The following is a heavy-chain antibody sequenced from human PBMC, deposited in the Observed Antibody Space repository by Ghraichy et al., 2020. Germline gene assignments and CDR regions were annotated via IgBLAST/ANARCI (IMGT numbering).Heavy chain of an antibody. J-gene: IGHJ4*02. V-gene: IGHV3-74*03. Sequence: GESLNISCAASGFTFTNYWMHWVRQAPGKGLVWVSRIKSDGSGTMYADSVKGRFTVSRDNAKNTLYLQMNSLRVEDTAVYYCTRDRQWLVGDYWGQGALVTVSS. CDR3: TRDRQWLVGDY. D-gene: IGHD1-26*01. CDR2: IKSDGSGT. CDR1: GFTFTNYW.